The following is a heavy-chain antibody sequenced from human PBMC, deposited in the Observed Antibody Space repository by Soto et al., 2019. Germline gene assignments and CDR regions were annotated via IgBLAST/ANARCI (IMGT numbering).Heavy chain of an antibody. D-gene: IGHD3-22*01. J-gene: IGHJ4*02. V-gene: IGHV1-2*02. CDR3: ATATISSGYYFVTDY. Sequence: ASVKVSCKASGYTFTGYYMHWVRQAPGQGLEWMGGINPDNGETNYAQKFQGRVTMTKDTSLDTAYMELSSLRSEVTSLYYCATATISSGYYFVTDYWGQGTLVTVSS. CDR2: INPDNGET. CDR1: GYTFTGYY.